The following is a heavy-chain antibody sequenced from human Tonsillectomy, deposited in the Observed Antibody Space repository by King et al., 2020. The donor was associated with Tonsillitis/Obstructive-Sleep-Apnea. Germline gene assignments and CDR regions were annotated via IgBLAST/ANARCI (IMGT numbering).Heavy chain of an antibody. Sequence: VQLQQSGPGLVKPSQTLSLTCAISGERVFSNSAAWNWIRQSPSIVLDGLGRTYYRSKWYNVYAVSVKSRITINPDTSKNHFSLQLNSVTPEDTAVYYCARVYGGSYEIRFDPWGQGTLVTVSS. J-gene: IGHJ5*02. CDR3: ARVYGGSYEIRFDP. CDR1: GERVFSNSAA. V-gene: IGHV6-1*01. D-gene: IGHD2-15*01. CDR2: TYYRSKWYN.